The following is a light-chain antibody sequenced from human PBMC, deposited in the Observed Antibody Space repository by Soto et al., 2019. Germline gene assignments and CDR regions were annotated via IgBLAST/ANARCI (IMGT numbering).Light chain of an antibody. CDR3: QHFGGTTFT. Sequence: EIVLTQSPGTLSLSPGERATLSCRASQSVSSSYLAWYQQKPGQAPRLLIYGASSRATGIPDRFSGSGSGTHFTLTISRLEPGDFAVYYCQHFGGTTFTFGQGTRLET. CDR1: QSVSSSY. V-gene: IGKV3-20*01. J-gene: IGKJ5*01. CDR2: GAS.